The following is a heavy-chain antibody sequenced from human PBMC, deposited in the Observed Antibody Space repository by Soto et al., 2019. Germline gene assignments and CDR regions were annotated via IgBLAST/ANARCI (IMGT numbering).Heavy chain of an antibody. D-gene: IGHD1-26*01. J-gene: IGHJ6*02. Sequence: GGSLRLSCAASGFTFSSYGIHWVRQDPGKGLEWVAVISYDGSKKYYADSVKGRFTISRDNSKNTLYLQMNSLRAEDAAIYYCAKDRLVGAADFYYGMDVWGQGTTVTVSS. CDR2: ISYDGSKK. V-gene: IGHV3-30*18. CDR1: GFTFSSYG. CDR3: AKDRLVGAADFYYGMDV.